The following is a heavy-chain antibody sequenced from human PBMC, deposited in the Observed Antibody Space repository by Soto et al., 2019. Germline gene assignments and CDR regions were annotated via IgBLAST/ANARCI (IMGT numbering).Heavy chain of an antibody. Sequence: GESLKISCKGSGYTFSNYWINWVRQMPGKGLEWMGIIYPGDSETRYSPSFQGQVTISADESISTAYLQWNSLKASDTAMYYCALRHYIYGIWGQGTMVTVSS. CDR1: GYTFSNYW. V-gene: IGHV5-51*01. CDR2: IYPGDSET. D-gene: IGHD5-18*01. CDR3: ALRHYIYGI. J-gene: IGHJ4*03.